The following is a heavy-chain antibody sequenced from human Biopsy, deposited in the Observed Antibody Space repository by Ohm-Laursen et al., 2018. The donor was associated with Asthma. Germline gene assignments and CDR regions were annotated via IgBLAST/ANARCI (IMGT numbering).Heavy chain of an antibody. CDR2: ISYDGRNT. V-gene: IGHV3-30*04. D-gene: IGHD2-21*02. CDR3: ARGGLHYYEYYGMDV. CDR1: GFTFDNYS. J-gene: IGHJ6*02. Sequence: SLRLSCSASGFTFDNYSMHWVRQAPGKGLEWVTIISYDGRNTYYADSGEGRFTISRDNSKNTLFLQLSSLRPEDTAVYYCARGGLHYYEYYGMDVWGQGTTVTVSS.